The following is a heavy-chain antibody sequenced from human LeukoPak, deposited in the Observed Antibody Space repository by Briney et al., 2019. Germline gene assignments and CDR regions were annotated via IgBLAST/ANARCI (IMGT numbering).Heavy chain of an antibody. V-gene: IGHV4-38-2*01. J-gene: IGHJ4*02. CDR3: ARNYDILTGYDY. CDR2: IYHSGST. CDR1: GYSISSGYY. D-gene: IGHD3-9*01. Sequence: PSETLSLTCAVSGYSISSGYYWGWIRQPPGKGLEWIGSIYHSGSTYYNPSLKSRVTISVDTTKNQFYLKLSSVTAADTAVYYCARNYDILTGYDYWGQGTLVTVSS.